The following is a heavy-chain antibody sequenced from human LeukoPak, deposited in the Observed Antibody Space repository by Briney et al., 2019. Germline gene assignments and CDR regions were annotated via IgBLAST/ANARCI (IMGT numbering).Heavy chain of an antibody. CDR2: INPNSGGT. CDR3: ARGAYYYDRSGSPTTC. CDR1: GYTFTGYY. J-gene: IGHJ4*02. Sequence: ASVKVSCKASGYTFTGYYMHWVRQAPGQGLEWMGRINPNSGGTNYAQKFQGRVTMTRDTSISTAYMELSRLRSGDTVVYYWARGAYYYDRSGSPTTCWGQGTLVTVSS. V-gene: IGHV1-2*05. D-gene: IGHD3-22*01.